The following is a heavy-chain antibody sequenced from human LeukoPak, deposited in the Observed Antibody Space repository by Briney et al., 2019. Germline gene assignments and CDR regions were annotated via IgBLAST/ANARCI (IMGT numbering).Heavy chain of an antibody. CDR1: GYTFSSYS. J-gene: IGHJ4*02. V-gene: IGHV1-18*01. D-gene: IGHD5-18*01. CDR3: VRQVDITMALPDY. Sequence: ASVKVSCKASGYTFSSYSITWVRQAPGQGLEWMGWISGYNGNPNYAQKLQGRVTMTTDTSTTTAYMELRSLRSDDTAVYYCVRQVDITMALPDYWGQGTLVTVSS. CDR2: ISGYNGNP.